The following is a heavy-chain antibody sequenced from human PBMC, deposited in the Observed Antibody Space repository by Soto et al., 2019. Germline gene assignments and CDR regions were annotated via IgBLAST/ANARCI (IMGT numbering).Heavy chain of an antibody. V-gene: IGHV1-18*01. CDR3: ARVEHDSIGYYLTKRPNFDY. D-gene: IGHD3-22*01. CDR2: ISAYNGNT. J-gene: IGHJ4*02. Sequence: QVQLVQSGAEVKKPGASVKVSCKASGYTFTSYGISWVRQAPGQGLEWMGWISAYNGNTNYAQKLQGRVTMTTDTSTSTAYMELRSLRSDDTAVYYCARVEHDSIGYYLTKRPNFDYWGQGTLVTVSS. CDR1: GYTFTSYG.